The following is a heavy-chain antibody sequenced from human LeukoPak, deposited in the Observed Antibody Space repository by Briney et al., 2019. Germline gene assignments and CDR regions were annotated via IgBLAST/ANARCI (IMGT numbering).Heavy chain of an antibody. CDR1: GYSISSGYY. Sequence: SETLSLTCAVTGYSISSGYYWGWIRQPPGKGLQWIGSIFQRGYSYYNPSLKSRVTISVDTSRNQFSLKLSSVTAAGTAVYCCAGDKETTGNGRPNWFDPWGQGTLVTVSS. D-gene: IGHD1-1*01. J-gene: IGHJ5*02. CDR2: IFQRGYS. V-gene: IGHV4-38-2*01. CDR3: AGDKETTGNGRPNWFDP.